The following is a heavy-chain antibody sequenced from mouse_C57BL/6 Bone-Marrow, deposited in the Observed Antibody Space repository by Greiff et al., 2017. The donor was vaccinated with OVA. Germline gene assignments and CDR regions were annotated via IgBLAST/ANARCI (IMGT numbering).Heavy chain of an antibody. Sequence: VHVKQSGAELVRPGASVKLSCTASGFNIKDDYMHWVKQRPEQGLEWIGWIDPENGDTEYASKFQGKATITADTSSNTAYLQLSSRTSEDTAVYYCTSYGNFDYWGQGTTLTVSS. D-gene: IGHD2-1*01. CDR3: TSYGNFDY. CDR1: GFNIKDDY. CDR2: IDPENGDT. V-gene: IGHV14-4*01. J-gene: IGHJ2*01.